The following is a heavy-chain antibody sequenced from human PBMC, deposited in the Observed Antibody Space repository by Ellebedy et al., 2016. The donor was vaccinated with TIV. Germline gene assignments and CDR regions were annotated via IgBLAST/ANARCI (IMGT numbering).Heavy chain of an antibody. Sequence: GESLKISXAASGFTVSSNYMSWARQAPGKGLEWVSVIYSGGGTSYAESVKGRFTISRDNSKNTIYLQMNSLRAEDTAVYYCARGGDSSHWYEFDHWGQGTLVTVSA. J-gene: IGHJ4*02. D-gene: IGHD6-13*01. V-gene: IGHV3-53*01. CDR2: IYSGGGT. CDR1: GFTVSSNY. CDR3: ARGGDSSHWYEFDH.